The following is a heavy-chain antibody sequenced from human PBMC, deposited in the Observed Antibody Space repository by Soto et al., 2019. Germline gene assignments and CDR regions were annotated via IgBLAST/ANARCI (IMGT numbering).Heavy chain of an antibody. V-gene: IGHV4-34*01. J-gene: IGHJ4*02. CDR2: INHSGST. CDR3: ARRFRSGYSGYAYAF. CDR1: GGSFSGYY. D-gene: IGHD5-12*01. Sequence: SETLSLTCAVCGGSFSGYYWSWIRQPPGKGLEWIGEINHSGSTNYNPSLKSRVTISVDTSKNQFSLKLSSVTAADTAVYYCARRFRSGYSGYAYAFWGQGTLVTVSS.